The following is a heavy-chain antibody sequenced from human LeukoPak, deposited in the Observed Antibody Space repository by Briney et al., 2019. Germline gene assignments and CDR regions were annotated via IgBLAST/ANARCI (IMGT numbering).Heavy chain of an antibody. V-gene: IGHV1-18*01. CDR2: ISAYNGNT. J-gene: IGHJ5*02. Sequence: ASVKVSCKASGYTFTSYGISWVRQAPGQGLEWMGWISAYNGNTNYAQKLQGRVTMTTDTSTSTAYMELRSLRSNDTAVYYCARVYTAVAMNWFDPWGQGTLVTVSS. CDR1: GYTFTSYG. D-gene: IGHD6-19*01. CDR3: ARVYTAVAMNWFDP.